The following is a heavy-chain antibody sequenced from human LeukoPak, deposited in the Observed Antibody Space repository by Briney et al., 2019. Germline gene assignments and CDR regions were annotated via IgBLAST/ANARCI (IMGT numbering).Heavy chain of an antibody. CDR3: ARDDALGDNALDI. D-gene: IGHD3-16*01. J-gene: IGHJ3*02. Sequence: GGSLRLSCAASGFTFSSYGMHWVRQAPGKGLEWVAVVLNDGSQEKYADSVKGRFTISRDNSKNTLFLQMNSLRAEDTAVYYCARDDALGDNALDIWGQGTMVTVSS. CDR2: VLNDGSQE. V-gene: IGHV3-33*01. CDR1: GFTFSSYG.